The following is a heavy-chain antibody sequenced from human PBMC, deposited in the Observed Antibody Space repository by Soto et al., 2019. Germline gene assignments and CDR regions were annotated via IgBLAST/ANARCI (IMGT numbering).Heavy chain of an antibody. CDR1: GGTFSSYT. Sequence: QVQLVQSGAEVKKPGSSVKVSCKASGGTFSSYTISWVRQAPGQGLEWMGRIIPILGIANYAQKFQGRVTITADKSTSTAYMELSSLRSEDTAVYYCARGEGGDYDFWSGKDAFDIWGQGTMVTVSS. CDR2: IIPILGIA. D-gene: IGHD3-3*01. CDR3: ARGEGGDYDFWSGKDAFDI. V-gene: IGHV1-69*02. J-gene: IGHJ3*02.